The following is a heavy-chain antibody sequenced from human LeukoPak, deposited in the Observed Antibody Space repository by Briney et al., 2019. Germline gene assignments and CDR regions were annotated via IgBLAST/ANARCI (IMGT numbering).Heavy chain of an antibody. J-gene: IGHJ5*02. CDR3: ARGRITMVRGAPLWFDP. V-gene: IGHV4-34*01. Sequence: SSETLSLTCAVYGGSFSGYYWSWIRQPPGKGLEWIGEINHSGSTNYNSSLKSRVTISVDTSKNQFSLKLSSVTAADTAVYYCARGRITMVRGAPLWFDPWGQGTLVTVSS. CDR2: INHSGST. CDR1: GGSFSGYY. D-gene: IGHD3-10*01.